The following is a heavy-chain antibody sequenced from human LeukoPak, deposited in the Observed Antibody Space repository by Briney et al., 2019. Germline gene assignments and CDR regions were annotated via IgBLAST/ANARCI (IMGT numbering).Heavy chain of an antibody. Sequence: PGGSLRLSCAASGFTFSSYWMHWVRQAPGKGLVCVSRINSDGSSTSYADSVKGRFTISRDNAKNTLYLQMNSLRAEDTAVYYCARGLSVGFLEWLSYNWFDPWGQGTLVTVSS. J-gene: IGHJ5*02. V-gene: IGHV3-74*01. D-gene: IGHD3-3*02. CDR1: GFTFSSYW. CDR3: ARGLSVGFLEWLSYNWFDP. CDR2: INSDGSST.